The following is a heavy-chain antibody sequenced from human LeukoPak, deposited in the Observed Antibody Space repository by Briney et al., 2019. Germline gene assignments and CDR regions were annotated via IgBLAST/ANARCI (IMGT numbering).Heavy chain of an antibody. CDR1: GFTFSSYG. D-gene: IGHD1-26*01. J-gene: IGHJ4*02. CDR3: ARVLGD. V-gene: IGHV3-30*03. Sequence: PGGSLRLSCAASGFTFSSYGMHWVRQAPGKGLEWVAVISYDGSNKYYADYVKGRFTISRDNSKNTLYLQMNSLRAEDTAVYYCARVLGDWGQGTLVTVSS. CDR2: ISYDGSNK.